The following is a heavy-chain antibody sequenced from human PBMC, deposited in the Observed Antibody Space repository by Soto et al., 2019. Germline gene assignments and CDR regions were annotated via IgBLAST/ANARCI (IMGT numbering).Heavy chain of an antibody. V-gene: IGHV1-69*08. J-gene: IGHJ6*02. CDR2: IIPILGIA. CDR3: ARDPIVVVVAATDYGMDV. Sequence: QVQLVQSGAEVKKPGSSVKVSCKASGGTFSSYTISWVRQAPGQGLEWMGRIIPILGIANYAQKFQGRVTIPADKSTSTAYMELSSLRSEDTAVYYCARDPIVVVVAATDYGMDVWGQGTTVTVSS. CDR1: GGTFSSYT. D-gene: IGHD2-15*01.